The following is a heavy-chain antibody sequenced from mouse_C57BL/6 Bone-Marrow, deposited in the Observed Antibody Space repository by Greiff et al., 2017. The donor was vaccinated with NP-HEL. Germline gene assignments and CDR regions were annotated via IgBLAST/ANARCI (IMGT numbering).Heavy chain of an antibody. Sequence: QVQLQQSGAELMKPGASVKLSCKATGYTFTGYWIEWVKQRPGHGLEWIGEILPGSGSTNYNEKFKGKATFTADTYSNTAYIQLSSLPTEDSAIYYCARGPLYYSNYDWGQGTTLTVSS. CDR1: GYTFTGYW. V-gene: IGHV1-9*01. J-gene: IGHJ2*01. D-gene: IGHD2-5*01. CDR2: ILPGSGST. CDR3: ARGPLYYSNYD.